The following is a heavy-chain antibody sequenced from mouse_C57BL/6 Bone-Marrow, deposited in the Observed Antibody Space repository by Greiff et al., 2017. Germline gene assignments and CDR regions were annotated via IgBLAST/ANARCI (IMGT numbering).Heavy chain of an antibody. CDR3: ARDALPYYYGSPWYFDV. CDR2: SRNKANDYTT. CDR1: GFTFSDFY. D-gene: IGHD1-1*01. J-gene: IGHJ1*03. Sequence: EVNLVESGGGLVQSGRSLRLSCATSGFTFSDFYMEWVRQAPGKGLEWIAASRNKANDYTTEYSASVKGRFIVSRDTSQSILYLQMNALRAEDTAIYYCARDALPYYYGSPWYFDVWGTGTTVTVSS. V-gene: IGHV7-1*01.